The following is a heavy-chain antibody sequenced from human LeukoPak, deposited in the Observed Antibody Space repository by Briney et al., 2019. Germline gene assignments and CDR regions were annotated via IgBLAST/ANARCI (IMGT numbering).Heavy chain of an antibody. CDR3: AEVESSYCRI. Sequence: GGSLRLSCAASGLTFCNYGMNWVRQAPGKGLEWVSSIGGGGYTTYYADSVRGRFTISRDNSKNSMYLQMSSLRAEDTAIYYCAEVESSYCRIWGQGTLVTVSS. V-gene: IGHV3-23*01. D-gene: IGHD3-10*01. J-gene: IGHJ4*01. CDR2: IGGGGYTT. CDR1: GLTFCNYG.